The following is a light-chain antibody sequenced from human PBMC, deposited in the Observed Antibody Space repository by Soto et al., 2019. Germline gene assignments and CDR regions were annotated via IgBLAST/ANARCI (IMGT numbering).Light chain of an antibody. CDR3: QQYGSSPPT. Sequence: EIVLTQSPDTLSLSPGERGTLSCRVSQSVTSNSLAWYQQKAGQAPRLLIYGASTSATGIPDRFRGSGFGADFTLPIGSLEPEDFAVYVCQQYGSSPPTFGQGAKGDVK. J-gene: IGKJ1*01. V-gene: IGKV3-20*01. CDR2: GAS. CDR1: QSVTSNS.